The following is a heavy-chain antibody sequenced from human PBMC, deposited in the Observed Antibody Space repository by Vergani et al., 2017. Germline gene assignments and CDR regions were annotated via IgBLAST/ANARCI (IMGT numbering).Heavy chain of an antibody. J-gene: IGHJ4*02. V-gene: IGHV2-26*01. D-gene: IGHD6-13*01. Sequence: QVTLQESGPVLVKPTETLTLTCTVSGFSLSNARMGVSWIRQPPGKALEWLAHIFSNDEKSYSTSLKSRLTISKDTSKSQVVLTMTNMDPVDTATYYCAHGAGYSSSWYYFDYWGQGTLVTVSS. CDR1: GFSLSNARMG. CDR2: IFSNDEK. CDR3: AHGAGYSSSWYYFDY.